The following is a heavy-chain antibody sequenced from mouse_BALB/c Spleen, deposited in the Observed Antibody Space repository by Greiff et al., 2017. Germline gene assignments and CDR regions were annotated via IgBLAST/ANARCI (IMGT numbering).Heavy chain of an antibody. V-gene: IGHV5-6*01. D-gene: IGHD1-1*01. CDR2: ISSGGSYT. CDR3: ARHLLRSPFDY. Sequence: EVKVVESGGDLVKPGGSLKLSCAASGFTFSSYGMSWVRQTPDKRLEWVATISSGGSYTYYPDSVKGRFTISRDNAKNTLYLQMSSLKSEDTAMYYCARHLLRSPFDYWGQGTTLTVSS. J-gene: IGHJ2*01. CDR1: GFTFSSYG.